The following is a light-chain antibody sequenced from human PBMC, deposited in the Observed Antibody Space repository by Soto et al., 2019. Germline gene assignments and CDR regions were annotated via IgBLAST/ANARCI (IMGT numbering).Light chain of an antibody. J-gene: IGKJ2*01. V-gene: IGKV1-16*01. Sequence: DIQMTQSPSSLSASVGDRVTITCRASQGVGKYLAWFQQRPGQAPKSLIYATSTLQTGGPSRFSGSGSATDFTLTINSLQPEDVATYYCRQYNSYPQTFGQGTKLEIK. CDR3: RQYNSYPQT. CDR2: ATS. CDR1: QGVGKY.